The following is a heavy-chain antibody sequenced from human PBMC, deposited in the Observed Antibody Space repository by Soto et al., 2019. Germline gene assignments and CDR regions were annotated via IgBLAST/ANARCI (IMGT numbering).Heavy chain of an antibody. D-gene: IGHD6-13*01. Sequence: ASVKVSCKASGGTFSSYAISGVRQAPGQGLGWMGGIIPIFGTANYAQKFQGRVTITADESTSTAYMELSSLRSEDTAVYYCARECLVLKRIKSPYYYGMDVWGQGTTVTVSS. CDR1: GGTFSSYA. V-gene: IGHV1-69*13. CDR3: ARECLVLKRIKSPYYYGMDV. J-gene: IGHJ6*02. CDR2: IIPIFGTA.